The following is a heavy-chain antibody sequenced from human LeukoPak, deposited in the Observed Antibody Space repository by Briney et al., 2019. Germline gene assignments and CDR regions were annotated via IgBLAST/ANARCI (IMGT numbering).Heavy chain of an antibody. CDR3: ARDHVYGGADY. V-gene: IGHV3-43*02. D-gene: IGHD5/OR15-5a*01. Sequence: GGSLRLSCAASGFTFHNYAIHCVRQAPGKGLEWVSLTSGDGITTYFADSVKGRFTISRDNSKSSLFLQMNSLRTEDTALYYCARDHVYGGADYWGQGTLVTVSS. CDR1: GFTFHNYA. CDR2: TSGDGITT. J-gene: IGHJ4*02.